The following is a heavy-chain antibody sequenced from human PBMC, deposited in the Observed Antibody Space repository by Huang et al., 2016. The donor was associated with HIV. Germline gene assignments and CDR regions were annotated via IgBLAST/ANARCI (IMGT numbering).Heavy chain of an antibody. V-gene: IGHV3-30-3*01. J-gene: IGHJ3*02. CDR1: GFPFNNHA. CDR2: ISNDGSNN. CDR3: ARAKDTWDAYDI. D-gene: IGHD5-18*01. Sequence: GGGVVQPGRSLRLSCAASGFPFNNHAMHWVRQAPSKGLDWVAVISNDGSNNYYADSVKGRFTISRDSSKSTLFLHMTSLRTEDTAVYYCARAKDTWDAYDIWGQGTMVIVSS.